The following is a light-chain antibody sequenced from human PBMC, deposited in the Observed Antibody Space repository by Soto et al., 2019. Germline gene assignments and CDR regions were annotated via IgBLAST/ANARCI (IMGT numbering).Light chain of an antibody. CDR1: QSISSW. Sequence: DIQMTQSPSTLSASVGDRVTITCRASQSISSWLAWYQQKPGKAPKLLIYKASSLESGVPSRFSGSGSGTEFTLTISSLQPDDFATYYCQQYNRYSWTFGQVTKVEIK. CDR3: QQYNRYSWT. J-gene: IGKJ1*01. CDR2: KAS. V-gene: IGKV1-5*03.